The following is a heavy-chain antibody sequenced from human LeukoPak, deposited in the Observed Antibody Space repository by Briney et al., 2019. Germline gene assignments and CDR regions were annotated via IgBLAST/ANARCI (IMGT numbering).Heavy chain of an antibody. V-gene: IGHV3-23*01. CDR3: AKGLVRGVILSPSFDY. CDR2: ISHTGGTT. J-gene: IGHJ4*02. Sequence: GGSLRLSCAASGFTFSTYDMSWVRQAPGKGLEWVSGISHTGGTTNYADSVKGRFTISRDNSKNALYMQMNSLRAEDTAVYYCAKGLVRGVILSPSFDYWGQGTLVTVSS. D-gene: IGHD3-10*01. CDR1: GFTFSTYD.